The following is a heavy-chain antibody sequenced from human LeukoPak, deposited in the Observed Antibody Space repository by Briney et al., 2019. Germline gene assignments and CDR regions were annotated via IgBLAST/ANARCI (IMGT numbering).Heavy chain of an antibody. CDR1: GYSFTSYW. CDR3: ARRVGATGWFDP. CDR2: IDPSDSYT. Sequence: GESLKISCKGSGYSFTSYWISWVRQMPGKGLEWMGRIDPSDSYTNYSPSFQGHATISADKSISTAYLQWSSLKASDTAMYYCARRVGATGWFDPWGQGTLVTVSS. V-gene: IGHV5-10-1*01. D-gene: IGHD1-26*01. J-gene: IGHJ5*02.